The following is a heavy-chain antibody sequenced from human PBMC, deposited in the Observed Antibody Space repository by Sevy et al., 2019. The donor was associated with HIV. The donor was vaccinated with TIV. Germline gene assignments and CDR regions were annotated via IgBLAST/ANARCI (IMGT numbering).Heavy chain of an antibody. V-gene: IGHV2-5*02. CDR2: IYWDDDK. D-gene: IGHD5-12*01. Sequence: SGPTLVKPTQTLTLTCTFFGFSLTTSGAGVGWIRQSPGKALEWLAIIYWDDDKRYSPSLKSRLTITKDTSKNQLVLTMTNMGPVDTATYYCARAGRDGREGYNYDSWGQGTLVTVSS. CDR1: GFSLTTSGAG. J-gene: IGHJ5*01. CDR3: ARAGRDGREGYNYDS.